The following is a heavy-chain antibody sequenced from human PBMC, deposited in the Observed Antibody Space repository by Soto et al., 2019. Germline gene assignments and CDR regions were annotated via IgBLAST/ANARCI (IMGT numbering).Heavy chain of an antibody. J-gene: IGHJ6*01. D-gene: IGHD2-8*01. CDR1: GYTFTRYG. Sequence: QGHLVQSGAEVKKPGTSVKVACKASGYTFTRYGISWVRQAPGQGLEWMGWISGYNGDTNYAPNLQGRVTMTIDTTTSTAYMELRSLTSDDTAVYYCAKNGQPPYYYYGLDVWGQGNTGTVSS. CDR3: AKNGQPPYYYYGLDV. CDR2: ISGYNGDT. V-gene: IGHV1-18*01.